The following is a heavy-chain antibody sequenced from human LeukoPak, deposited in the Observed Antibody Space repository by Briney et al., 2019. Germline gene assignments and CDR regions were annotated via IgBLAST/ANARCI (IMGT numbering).Heavy chain of an antibody. CDR2: FDPEDGET. Sequence: APVKVSCKVSGYTLTELSMHWVRQAPGKGLEWMGGFDPEDGETIYAQKFQGRVTMTEDTSTDTAYMELSSLRSEDTAVYYCATVRVGAHRFDPWGQGTLVTVSS. V-gene: IGHV1-24*01. CDR1: GYTLTELS. D-gene: IGHD1-26*01. CDR3: ATVRVGAHRFDP. J-gene: IGHJ5*02.